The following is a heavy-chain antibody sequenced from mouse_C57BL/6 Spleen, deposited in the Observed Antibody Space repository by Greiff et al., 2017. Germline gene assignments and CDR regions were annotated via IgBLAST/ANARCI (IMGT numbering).Heavy chain of an antibody. D-gene: IGHD1-1*01. CDR3: AKGITTVVARDYYAMDY. CDR2: INPNNGGT. Sequence: EVQLQQSGPELVKPGASVKISCKASGYTFTDYYMNWVKQSHGKSLEWIGDINPNNGGTSYNQKFKGKATLTVDKSSSTAYMELRSLTSEDSAVYYWAKGITTVVARDYYAMDYWGQGTSVTVSS. J-gene: IGHJ4*01. CDR1: GYTFTDYY. V-gene: IGHV1-26*01.